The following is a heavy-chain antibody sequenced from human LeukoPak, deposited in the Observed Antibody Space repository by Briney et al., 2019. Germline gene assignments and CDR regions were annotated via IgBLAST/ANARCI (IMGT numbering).Heavy chain of an antibody. CDR1: GGSISRGDYC. J-gene: IGHJ4*02. CDR2: IRYSGRT. D-gene: IGHD6-25*01. CDR3: ARDFNGSPDY. V-gene: IGHV4-39*02. Sequence: SETLSLTCAVSGGSISRGDYCWSWIRQPPGKCLEWIGNIRYSGRTYYKTPLKSRVTLSVEMPKNQLLLKLRSLNAANTAVIYCARDFNGSPDYFGQGTLVTVSS.